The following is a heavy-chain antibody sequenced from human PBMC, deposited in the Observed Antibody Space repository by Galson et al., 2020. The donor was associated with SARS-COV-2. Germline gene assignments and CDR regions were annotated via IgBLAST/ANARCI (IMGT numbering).Heavy chain of an antibody. CDR1: GFTFSAYG. CDR2: IWFDGSKK. Sequence: SLKISCAASGFTFSAYGMHWVRQVPGKGLEWVAVIWFDGSKKYYADSVKGRFTISRDNSNNMVYLQMNSLRDEDTAVYYCARDEDIVLMMYAWDYWGQGALVTVSS. D-gene: IGHD2-8*01. V-gene: IGHV3-33*01. J-gene: IGHJ4*02. CDR3: ARDEDIVLMMYAWDY.